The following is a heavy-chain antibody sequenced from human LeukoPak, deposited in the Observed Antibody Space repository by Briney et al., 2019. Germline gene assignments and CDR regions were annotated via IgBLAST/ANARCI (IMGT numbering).Heavy chain of an antibody. J-gene: IGHJ4*02. CDR3: ARDEGSAYPFDY. CDR1: GFTFSSYG. D-gene: IGHD3-22*01. V-gene: IGHV4-39*07. Sequence: GSLRLSCAASGFTFSSYGMHWVRQPPGKGLEWIGSIYYSGSTYYNPSLKSRVTISVDTSKNQFSLNLNSVTAADTAVYFCARDEGSAYPFDYWGQGTLVTVSS. CDR2: IYYSGST.